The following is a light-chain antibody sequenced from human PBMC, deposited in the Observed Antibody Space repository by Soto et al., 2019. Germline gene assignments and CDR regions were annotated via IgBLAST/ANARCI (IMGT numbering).Light chain of an antibody. Sequence: QSALTQPASVSGSPGQSITISCTGTSSDIGDYNYVSWYQQYPGKVPKLVIYDVSHRPSGVSNRFSGSKSGNTASLTISGLQDEDEADYYCSSATTTTSLVVLGGGTQLTVL. V-gene: IGLV2-14*01. CDR3: SSATTTTSLVV. J-gene: IGLJ3*02. CDR1: SSDIGDYNY. CDR2: DVS.